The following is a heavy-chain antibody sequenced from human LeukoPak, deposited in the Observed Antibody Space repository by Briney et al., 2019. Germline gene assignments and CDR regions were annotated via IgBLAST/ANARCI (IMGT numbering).Heavy chain of an antibody. CDR3: ARDWTAPL. D-gene: IGHD3/OR15-3a*01. Sequence: GSLRLSCAASGLRFSSYWMSWFRQAPGKGLEWVANIKQDGSEKYHVDSVKGRFTVSRDDAKNSLYLQMNSLRAEDTAVYYCARDWTAPLWGQGTTVTVSS. CDR1: GLRFSSYW. J-gene: IGHJ6*02. CDR2: IKQDGSEK. V-gene: IGHV3-7*01.